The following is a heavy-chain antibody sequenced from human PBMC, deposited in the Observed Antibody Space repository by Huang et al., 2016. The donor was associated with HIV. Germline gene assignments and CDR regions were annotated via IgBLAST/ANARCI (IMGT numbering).Heavy chain of an antibody. CDR2: LYPCASAT. V-gene: IGHV5-51*01. D-gene: IGHD4-17*01. CDR1: GYSFSSYW. J-gene: IGHJ4*02. Sequence: DVQLVQSGAEVKKPGEPLKISCQGSGYSFSSYWIGWVRQMPGKGLDWMGILYPCASATGYSPSLQGQVTISAAKSINTAYLHWSDLKASDIAMYYCARLFDYGDTFDFWGQGTLVTVSS. CDR3: ARLFDYGDTFDF.